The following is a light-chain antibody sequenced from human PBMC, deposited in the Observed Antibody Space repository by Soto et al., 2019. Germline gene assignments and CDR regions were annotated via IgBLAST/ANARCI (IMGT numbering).Light chain of an antibody. CDR1: QSISSY. CDR2: DGS. Sequence: DIQMTQSPSSLSASVGDRVTIACRATQSISSYLNWYQQKPGKAPKILIYDGSSLQSGAPSRFSGSGSGTDFTLTISSLQPEDFATYYCQQSYSTPWTFGQGTKVDIK. J-gene: IGKJ1*01. CDR3: QQSYSTPWT. V-gene: IGKV1-39*01.